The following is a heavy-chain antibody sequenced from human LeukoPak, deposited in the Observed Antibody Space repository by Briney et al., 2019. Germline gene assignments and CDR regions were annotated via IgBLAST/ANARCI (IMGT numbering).Heavy chain of an antibody. J-gene: IGHJ5*02. Sequence: SETLSLTCTVSGGSISSYYWSWIRQPAGKGLEWIGHIYTSGSTNYNPSLKSRVTMSVDTSKNQFYLKLSSVNAADTAVYYCARDHQTTGTTFPYKWFDPWGQGTLVTVSS. V-gene: IGHV4-4*07. CDR2: IYTSGST. CDR3: ARDHQTTGTTFPYKWFDP. D-gene: IGHD1-1*01. CDR1: GGSISSYY.